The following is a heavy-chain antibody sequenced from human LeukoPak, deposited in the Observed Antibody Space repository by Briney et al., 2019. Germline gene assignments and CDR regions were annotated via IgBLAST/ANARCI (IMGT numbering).Heavy chain of an antibody. CDR2: IYYSGST. J-gene: IGHJ6*03. V-gene: IGHV4-39*07. Sequence: SETLSLTCTVSGGSISSSSYYWGWIRQPPGKGLEWIGSIYYSGSTYYNPSLKSRVTISVDTSKNQFSLKLSSVTAADTAVYYCARVPPLYYYMDVWGKGTTVTVSS. CDR3: ARVPPLYYYMDV. CDR1: GGSISSSSYY.